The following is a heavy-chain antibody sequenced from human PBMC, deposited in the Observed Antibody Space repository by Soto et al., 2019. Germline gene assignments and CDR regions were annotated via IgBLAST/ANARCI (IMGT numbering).Heavy chain of an antibody. CDR1: GFTFSSYA. J-gene: IGHJ6*02. D-gene: IGHD4-4*01. Sequence: GGSLRLSCAASGFTFSSYAMTWVRQAPGKGLEWVSVISTSGGSTYYADSVKGRFTISRDNARNTLYLQMNSLRAEDSALYFCAKDGNSRYHYYGMDVWGQGTTVTVSS. V-gene: IGHV3-23*01. CDR3: AKDGNSRYHYYGMDV. CDR2: ISTSGGST.